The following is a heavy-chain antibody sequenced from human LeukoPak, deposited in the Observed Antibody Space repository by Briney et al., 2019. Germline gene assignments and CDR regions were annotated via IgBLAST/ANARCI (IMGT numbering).Heavy chain of an antibody. D-gene: IGHD6-13*01. CDR2: ISSRSSYT. Sequence: GGSLRLSCAASGFTFSDYYMGWIRQAPGKGLEWVSYISSRSSYTKYADPVKGRLTISRDNAKNSLYLQMNSLRAEDTAVYYCARVLSSSWGAYYYYGMDVWGLGTMVTVSS. J-gene: IGHJ6*02. V-gene: IGHV3-11*06. CDR1: GFTFSDYY. CDR3: ARVLSSSWGAYYYYGMDV.